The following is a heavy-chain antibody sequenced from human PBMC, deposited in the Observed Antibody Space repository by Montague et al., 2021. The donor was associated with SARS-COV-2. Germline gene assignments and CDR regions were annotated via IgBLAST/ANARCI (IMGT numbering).Heavy chain of an antibody. CDR3: TSGREGNYNVMDV. D-gene: IGHD3-10*01. CDR2: THYRSKWYN. CDR1: GDSVFSNSAT. J-gene: IGHJ6*02. Sequence: CAISGDSVFSNSATSNWVTPALPRGLERLCRTHYRSKWYNDYAVSVRGRVTINPDTSKNQFSLQLNSVTPEDTAIYYCTSGREGNYNVMDVWGQGTTVTVSS. V-gene: IGHV6-1*01.